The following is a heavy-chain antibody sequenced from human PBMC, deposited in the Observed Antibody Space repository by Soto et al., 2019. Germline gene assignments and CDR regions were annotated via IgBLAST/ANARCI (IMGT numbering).Heavy chain of an antibody. CDR3: AREGRVVVPAYWFDC. V-gene: IGHV1-3*01. J-gene: IGHJ5*01. Sequence: QVQLVQSGAEVKKPGASLRVSCKSSGYTFITYAMHWVRQAPGQRPEWMGWIDPGTGNTKYSQKFQGRVTITSDTSARTVYMEMSSLTSGDTAVYYCAREGRVVVPAYWFDCWGQGTLVTVSS. CDR2: IDPGTGNT. CDR1: GYTFITYA. D-gene: IGHD2-15*01.